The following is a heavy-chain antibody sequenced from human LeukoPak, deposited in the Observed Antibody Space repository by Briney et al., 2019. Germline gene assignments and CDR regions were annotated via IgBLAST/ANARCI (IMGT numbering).Heavy chain of an antibody. V-gene: IGHV3-23*01. Sequence: RSGGSLRLSCAASGFTFSNYWMRWVRQAPGKGLEWVSAISGSGGSTYYADSVKGRFAISRDNSKNTLYLQMNSLRAEDTAVYYCAKGVDTAMARTGAFDIWGQGTMVTVSS. CDR1: GFTFSNYW. CDR2: ISGSGGST. D-gene: IGHD5-18*01. J-gene: IGHJ3*02. CDR3: AKGVDTAMARTGAFDI.